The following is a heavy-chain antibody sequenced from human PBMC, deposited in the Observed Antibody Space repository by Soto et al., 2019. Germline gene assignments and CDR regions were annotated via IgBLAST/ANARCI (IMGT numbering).Heavy chain of an antibody. J-gene: IGHJ5*02. CDR2: ISAYNGNT. Sequence: VKVSCKASGYTFTSYGISWVRQAPGQGLEWMGWISAYNGNTNYAQKLQGRVTMTTDTSTSTAYMELRSLRSDDTAVYYCARGGRVRGVIITLSWFDPWGQGTLVTVSS. D-gene: IGHD3-10*01. CDR3: ARGGRVRGVIITLSWFDP. V-gene: IGHV1-18*01. CDR1: GYTFTSYG.